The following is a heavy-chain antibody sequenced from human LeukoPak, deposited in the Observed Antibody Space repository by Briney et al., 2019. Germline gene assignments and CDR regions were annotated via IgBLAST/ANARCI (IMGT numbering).Heavy chain of an antibody. CDR1: GGSISGGGYY. Sequence: PSQTLSLTCTVSGGSISGGGYYWNWIRQHPGKGLEWIGHINYSGYSNYNPFLRSRVTMSVDTSRNRFSLKLTSVSAADTAVYYCVREVLSMIEVGYFDSWDQGTLVTVSS. J-gene: IGHJ4*02. CDR2: INYSGYS. CDR3: VREVLSMIEVGYFDS. V-gene: IGHV4-31*03. D-gene: IGHD3-22*01.